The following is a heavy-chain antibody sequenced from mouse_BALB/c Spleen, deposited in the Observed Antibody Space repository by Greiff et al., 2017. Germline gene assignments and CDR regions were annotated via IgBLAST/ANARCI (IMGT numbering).Heavy chain of an antibody. J-gene: IGHJ2*01. V-gene: IGHV1-80*01. CDR3: ARHSYFDY. CDR1: GYAFSSYW. CDR2: IYPGDGDT. Sequence: VQLQESGAELVRPGSSVKISCKASGYAFSSYWMNWVKQRPGQGLEWIGQIYPGDGDTNYNGKFKGKATLTADKSSSTAYMQLSSLTSEDSAVYFCARHSYFDYWGQGTTLTVSS.